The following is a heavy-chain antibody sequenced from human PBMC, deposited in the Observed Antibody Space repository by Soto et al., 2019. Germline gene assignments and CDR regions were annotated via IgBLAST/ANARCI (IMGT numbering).Heavy chain of an antibody. CDR2: INHSGST. J-gene: IGHJ6*02. CDR1: GGSFSGYY. Sequence: QVQLQQWGAGLLKPSETLSLTCAVYGGSFSGYYWSWIRQPPGKGLEWIGEINHSGSTNYNPSLKSRVTISVDTSKNQFSLKLSSVTAADMAVYYCARGQGPSYYYYYGMDVWGQGTTVTVSS. CDR3: ARGQGPSYYYYYGMDV. V-gene: IGHV4-34*01.